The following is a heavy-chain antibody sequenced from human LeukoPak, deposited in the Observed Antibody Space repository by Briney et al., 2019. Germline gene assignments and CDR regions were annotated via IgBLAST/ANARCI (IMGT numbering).Heavy chain of an antibody. D-gene: IGHD3-10*01. Sequence: GASVKLSCKASGYTFTGYYIHWVRQAPGQGLEWMGWINPNSGGTNYAQKFQGRVTMTRDTSISTAYMELSRLTSDDTAVYYCARDPPIGGADVFDIWGQGTMVTVSS. CDR3: ARDPPIGGADVFDI. V-gene: IGHV1-2*02. CDR1: GYTFTGYY. CDR2: INPNSGGT. J-gene: IGHJ3*02.